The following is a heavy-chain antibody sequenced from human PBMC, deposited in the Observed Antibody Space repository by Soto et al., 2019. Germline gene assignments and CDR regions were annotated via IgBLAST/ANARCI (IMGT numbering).Heavy chain of an antibody. J-gene: IGHJ4*02. CDR1: ADSSTISNSY. V-gene: IGHV4-39*01. D-gene: IGHD1-1*01. Sequence: PSETLSLTCTVSADSSTISNSYWGWLLQPPGKGLQWIWSSSYNGFTFYNPSLKGRFAISVDTSKKQSSLQVTSVTAADTAMYFCARHRIEVVWRGFDYWGPGSPVTVSS. CDR3: ARHRIEVVWRGFDY. CDR2: SSYNGFT.